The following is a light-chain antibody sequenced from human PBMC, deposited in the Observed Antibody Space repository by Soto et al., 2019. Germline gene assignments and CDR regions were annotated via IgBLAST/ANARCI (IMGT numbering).Light chain of an antibody. J-gene: IGKJ4*01. CDR1: QSVSSN. Sequence: EIVMTQSPATLSVSPGERATISCRASQSVSSNLAWYQQKHGQAPRHLIYGASTRPTGIPARFSGSGSGTEFTLTISSLQSDDVAAKYLYHYSKCPPHTFGGGTKVAIK. CDR3: YHYSKCPPHT. V-gene: IGKV3-15*01. CDR2: GAS.